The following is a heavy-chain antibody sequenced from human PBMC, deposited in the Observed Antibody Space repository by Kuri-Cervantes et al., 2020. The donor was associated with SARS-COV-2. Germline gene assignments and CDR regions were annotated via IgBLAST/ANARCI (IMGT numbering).Heavy chain of an antibody. CDR3: ATGPLDY. Sequence: LSLTCAASGFTFSSYAMNWVRQAPGKGLEWVGRIYSESDAAQYAAPDGGTTDYAAPMKDRFIISRDDSKNTLFLQMNFLQTEDTAVYYCATGPLDYWGHGTLVTVSS. V-gene: IGHV3-15*01. J-gene: IGHJ4*01. CDR1: GFTFSSYA. CDR2: IYSESDAAQYAAPDGGTT.